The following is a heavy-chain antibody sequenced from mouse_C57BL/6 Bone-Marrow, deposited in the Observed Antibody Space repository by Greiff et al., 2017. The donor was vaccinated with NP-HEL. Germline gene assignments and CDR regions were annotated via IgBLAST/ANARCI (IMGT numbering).Heavy chain of an antibody. CDR1: GYTFTEYT. CDR3: ARHEEDGSSPPYWYFDV. V-gene: IGHV1-62-2*01. Sequence: QVQLQQSGAELVKPGASVKLSCKASGYTFTEYTIHWVKQRSGQGLEWIGWFYPGSGSIKYNEKFKDKATLTADKSSSTVYMELSRLTSEDSAVYFCARHEEDGSSPPYWYFDVWGTGTTVTVSS. D-gene: IGHD1-1*01. CDR2: FYPGSGSI. J-gene: IGHJ1*03.